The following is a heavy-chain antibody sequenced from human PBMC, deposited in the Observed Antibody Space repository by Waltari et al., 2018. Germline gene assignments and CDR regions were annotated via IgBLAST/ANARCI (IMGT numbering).Heavy chain of an antibody. CDR3: ARGASDSDY. V-gene: IGHV3-11*06. D-gene: IGHD6-19*01. CDR2: ISSSSHT. CDR1: GFTFSDYY. J-gene: IGHJ4*02. Sequence: QVQLVESGGDLDRPGGSLRLSCADSGFTFSDYYMTWVRQAPGKGLEWVSYISSSSHTDYANSVKGRFTISRDNAKNSLYLQMNSLRAEDTAVYYCARGASDSDYWGQGTLVTVSS.